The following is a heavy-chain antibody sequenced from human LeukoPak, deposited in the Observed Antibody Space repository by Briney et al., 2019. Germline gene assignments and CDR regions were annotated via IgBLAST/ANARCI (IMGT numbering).Heavy chain of an antibody. CDR2: FDPEDGET. CDR3: ATPNSGHDSGDWFDP. Sequence: ASVKVSCKVSGYTLTELSMHRVRQAPGKGLEWMGGFDPEDGETIYAQKFQGRVTMTEDTSTDTAYMELSSLRSEDTAVYYCATPNSGHDSGDWFDPWGQGTLVTVSS. V-gene: IGHV1-24*01. J-gene: IGHJ5*02. CDR1: GYTLTELS. D-gene: IGHD5-12*01.